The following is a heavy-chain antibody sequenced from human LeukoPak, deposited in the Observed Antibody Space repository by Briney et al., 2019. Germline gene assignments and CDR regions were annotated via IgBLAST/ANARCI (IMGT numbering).Heavy chain of an antibody. D-gene: IGHD3-3*01. J-gene: IGHJ4*02. V-gene: IGHV1-46*01. CDR1: GYTFTIYY. Sequence: ASVTVSCTASGYTFTIYYMHWVRQAPGQGLEWMGIINPSGGSTSYAQKFQGRVTMTRDTSTGTVYMELSSLRSEDTAVYYCARGGYDFWSGLGFGTHNKKYYFDYWGQGTLVTVSS. CDR2: INPSGGST. CDR3: ARGGYDFWSGLGFGTHNKKYYFDY.